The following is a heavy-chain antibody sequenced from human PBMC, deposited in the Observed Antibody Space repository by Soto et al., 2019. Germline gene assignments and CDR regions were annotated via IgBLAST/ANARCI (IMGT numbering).Heavy chain of an antibody. CDR3: ASLGIFDILSGNWFDL. J-gene: IGHJ5*02. V-gene: IGHV4-59*08. CDR1: GGSMSGYY. Sequence: QVQLQESGPRLVKPSETLSLTCTVSGGSMSGYYWSWIRQPPGRALEWIASIYDSGITDYNPSLESRVTISIDTSKNHFSLKLNSLTAADTAVYYCASLGIFDILSGNWFDLWGQGTLVTVSS. D-gene: IGHD3-9*01. CDR2: IYDSGIT.